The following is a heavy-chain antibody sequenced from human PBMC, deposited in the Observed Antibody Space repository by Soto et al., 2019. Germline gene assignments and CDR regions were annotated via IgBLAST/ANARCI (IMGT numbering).Heavy chain of an antibody. J-gene: IGHJ4*02. Sequence: GGSLRLSCAASGFTFSNAWMSWVRQAPGKGLEWVGRIKSKTDGGTTDYAAPVKGRFTISRDDSKTTLYLQMNSLKTEDTAVYYCTTFIAAAGIDYWGQGTLVTVSS. D-gene: IGHD6-13*01. CDR1: GFTFSNAW. CDR3: TTFIAAAGIDY. V-gene: IGHV3-15*01. CDR2: IKSKTDGGTT.